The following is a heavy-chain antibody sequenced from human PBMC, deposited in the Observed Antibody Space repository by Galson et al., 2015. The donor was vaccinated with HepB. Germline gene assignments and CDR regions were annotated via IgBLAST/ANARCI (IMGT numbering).Heavy chain of an antibody. CDR3: TRPGYGSSWFLDYSHGMDI. J-gene: IGHJ6*02. CDR1: GFTFSGSG. Sequence: SLRLSCPASGFTFSGSGIHWVRLASGKGLEWVGRIRNRANNYATAYAASVRGRFTVSRDDSKNTAYLQMNSLKTEDTAVYYCTRPGYGSSWFLDYSHGMDIWGQGTTVIVS. D-gene: IGHD6-13*01. CDR2: IRNRANNYAT. V-gene: IGHV3-73*01.